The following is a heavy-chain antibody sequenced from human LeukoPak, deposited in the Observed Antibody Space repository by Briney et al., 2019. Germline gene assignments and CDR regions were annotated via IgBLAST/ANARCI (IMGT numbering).Heavy chain of an antibody. V-gene: IGHV3-7*03. CDR2: IKQDGSEK. CDR3: ARDSRIVGATDDDAFDI. D-gene: IGHD1-26*01. Sequence: PGGSLRLSCAASGFTFSSYWKSWVRQAPGKGLEWVANIKQDGSEKYYVDSVKGRFTISRDNAKNSLYLQMNSLRAEDTAVYYCARDSRIVGATDDDAFDIWGQGTMVTVSS. CDR1: GFTFSSYW. J-gene: IGHJ3*02.